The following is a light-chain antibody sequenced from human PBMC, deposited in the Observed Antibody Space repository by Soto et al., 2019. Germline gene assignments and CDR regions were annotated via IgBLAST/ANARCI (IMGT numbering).Light chain of an antibody. CDR2: GNS. Sequence: QAVVTQPPSVSGAPGQRVTISCTGSSSNIGAGYDVHWYQQLPGTAPKLLIYGNSNRPSGVPDRFSGSKSGTSASLAITGLQAEDEADYYCQSYDSSRSGSEVFGGGTKVTVL. J-gene: IGLJ2*01. CDR3: QSYDSSRSGSEV. V-gene: IGLV1-40*01. CDR1: SSNIGAGYD.